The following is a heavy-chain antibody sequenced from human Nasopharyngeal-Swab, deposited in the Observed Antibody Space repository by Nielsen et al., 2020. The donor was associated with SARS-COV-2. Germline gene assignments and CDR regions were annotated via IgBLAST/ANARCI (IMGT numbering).Heavy chain of an antibody. CDR2: INHSGRT. CDR1: GGSFSGNY. Sequence: SETLSLTCAVYGGSFSGNYWSWIRQPPGKGLEWIGEINHSGRTNYNPSLKSRVTISVDTSKNQFSLKLSSVTAADTAVYYCANLRLQIPGGYYMDVWGKGTTVTVSS. CDR3: ANLRLQIPGGYYMDV. V-gene: IGHV4-34*01. D-gene: IGHD4-11*01. J-gene: IGHJ6*03.